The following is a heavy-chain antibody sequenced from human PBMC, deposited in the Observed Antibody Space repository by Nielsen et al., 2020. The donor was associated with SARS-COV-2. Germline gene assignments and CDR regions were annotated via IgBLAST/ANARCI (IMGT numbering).Heavy chain of an antibody. CDR1: GFTFSSYG. D-gene: IGHD5-18*01. CDR2: ISYDGSNK. CDR3: AKGVNSYGYGYYYYYGMDV. Sequence: GGSLRLSCAASGFTFSSYGMHWVRQAPGKGLEWVAVISYDGSNKYYADSVKGRFTISRDNSKNTLYLQMNSLRAEDTAVYYCAKGVNSYGYGYYYYYGMDVWGQGTTVTVSS. J-gene: IGHJ6*02. V-gene: IGHV3-30*18.